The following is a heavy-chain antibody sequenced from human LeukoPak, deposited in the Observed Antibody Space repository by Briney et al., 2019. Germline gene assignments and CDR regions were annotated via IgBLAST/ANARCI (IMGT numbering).Heavy chain of an antibody. D-gene: IGHD1-26*01. CDR2: IRYDGSNK. CDR3: AKFVGSGSYRDAFDI. Sequence: GGSLRLSCAASGFTFSSYSMNWVRQAPGKGLEWVAFIRYDGSNKYYADSVKGRFTISRDNSKNTLYLQMNSLRAEDTAVYYCAKFVGSGSYRDAFDIWGQGTMVTVSS. V-gene: IGHV3-30*02. J-gene: IGHJ3*02. CDR1: GFTFSSYS.